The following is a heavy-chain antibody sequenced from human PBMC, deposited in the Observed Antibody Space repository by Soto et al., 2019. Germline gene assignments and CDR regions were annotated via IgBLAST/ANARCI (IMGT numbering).Heavy chain of an antibody. CDR1: GGSFSGYY. Sequence: SXTLSLTCAVYGGSFSGYYWSWIRQPPGKGLEWIGEINHSGSTNYNPSLKSRVTISVDTSKNQFSLKLSSVTAADTAVSYCGRLNGYCASTGCHGYYGMDVWGQGTTVTVSS. CDR2: INHSGST. D-gene: IGHD2-2*03. V-gene: IGHV4-34*01. CDR3: GRLNGYCASTGCHGYYGMDV. J-gene: IGHJ6*02.